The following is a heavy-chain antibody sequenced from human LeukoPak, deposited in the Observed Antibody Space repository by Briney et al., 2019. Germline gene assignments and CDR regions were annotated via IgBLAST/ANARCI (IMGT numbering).Heavy chain of an antibody. CDR2: VNPGGSST. CDR3: ARSNQADDY. D-gene: IGHD4-11*01. Sequence: GGSLRLSCAAAGFTFSSYWMHWVRQVPGKGLVWVSRVNPGGSSTAYADSVKGRFSISRDNARNTLYLQMNSLREEDTAVYYCARSNQADDYWGQGTLVTVSS. CDR1: GFTFSSYW. V-gene: IGHV3-74*01. J-gene: IGHJ4*02.